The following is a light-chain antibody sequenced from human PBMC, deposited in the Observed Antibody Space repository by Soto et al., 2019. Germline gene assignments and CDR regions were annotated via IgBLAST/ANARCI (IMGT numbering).Light chain of an antibody. CDR2: GAS. CDR3: QQYGRSPLLYT. J-gene: IGKJ2*01. Sequence: ENVLTQSPGTLSLSPGERATLSCRASQSVTSNFLAWYQQKPCQAPRLIIYGASTRAAGVPDRFSGSGSGTDFTLTITRLEPEDFAVYYCQQYGRSPLLYTFGQGTKLGVK. V-gene: IGKV3-20*01. CDR1: QSVTSNF.